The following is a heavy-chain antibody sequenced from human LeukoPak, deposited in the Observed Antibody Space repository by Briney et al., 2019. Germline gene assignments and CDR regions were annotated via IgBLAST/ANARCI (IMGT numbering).Heavy chain of an antibody. J-gene: IGHJ4*02. CDR1: GYTFTGYY. D-gene: IGHD3-3*01. V-gene: IGHV1-2*02. CDR3: ARDRPKLRFLEWSQYYFDY. CDR2: INPNSGGT. Sequence: ASVKVSCKASGYTFTGYYMHWGRQAPGQGLEWMGWINPNSGGTNYAQKFQGRVTMTRDTSISTAYMELSRLRSDDTAVYHCARDRPKLRFLEWSQYYFDYWGQGTLVTVSS.